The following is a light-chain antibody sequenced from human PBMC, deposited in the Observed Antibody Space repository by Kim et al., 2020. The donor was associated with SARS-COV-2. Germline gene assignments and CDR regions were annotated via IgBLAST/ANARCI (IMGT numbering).Light chain of an antibody. CDR1: SLRSYY. J-gene: IGLJ2*01. CDR3: NSRDSSGPVI. V-gene: IGLV3-19*01. CDR2: GKN. Sequence: AVSVALGQTVRITCQGDSLRSYYASWYQQKPGQAPVLVIYGKNNRPSGIPDRFSGSSSGNTASLTITGAQAEDEADYYCNSRDSSGPVIFGGGTKLTVL.